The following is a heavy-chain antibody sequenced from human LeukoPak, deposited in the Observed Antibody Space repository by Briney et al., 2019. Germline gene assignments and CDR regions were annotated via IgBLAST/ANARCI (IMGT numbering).Heavy chain of an antibody. Sequence: PGGSLRLSCAASGFTFSSYAMSWVRQAPGKGLEWVSRISPTGSTTSYADSVKGRFTVSRDNAKNTLYLQVNSLRADDAALYYCAKSHYYGSGSIDYWGQGTLVTVSS. CDR2: ISPTGSTT. CDR1: GFTFSSYA. CDR3: AKSHYYGSGSIDY. V-gene: IGHV3-23*01. D-gene: IGHD3-10*01. J-gene: IGHJ4*02.